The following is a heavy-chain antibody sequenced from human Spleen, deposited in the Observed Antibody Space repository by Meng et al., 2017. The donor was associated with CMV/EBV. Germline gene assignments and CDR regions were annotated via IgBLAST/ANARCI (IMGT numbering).Heavy chain of an antibody. J-gene: IGHJ4*02. CDR3: ARDLLDYYDTCGNYLDY. D-gene: IGHD3-22*01. CDR1: GYTFTSYG. CDR2: ISAYNGNT. V-gene: IGHV1-18*01. Sequence: ASVKVSCKASGYTFTSYGITWVRQAPGQGLEWMGWISAYNGNTNYAQNLQGRVTVTTDTSTSTAYMELRSLRSDDTAVYYCARDLLDYYDTCGNYLDYWGQGTLVTVSS.